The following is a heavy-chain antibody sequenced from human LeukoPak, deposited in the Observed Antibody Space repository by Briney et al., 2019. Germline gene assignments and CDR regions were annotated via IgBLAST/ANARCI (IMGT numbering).Heavy chain of an antibody. CDR2: IYTSGST. CDR3: ARCFYSSGLWYFDY. D-gene: IGHD6-19*01. V-gene: IGHV4-4*09. Sequence: SETLSLTCTVSGGSISSYYRSWIRQPPGKGLEWIGYIYTSGSTNYNPSLKSRVTISVDTSKNQFSLKLSSVTPADTALYYCARCFYSSGLWYFDYWGQGTLVTVSS. J-gene: IGHJ4*02. CDR1: GGSISSYY.